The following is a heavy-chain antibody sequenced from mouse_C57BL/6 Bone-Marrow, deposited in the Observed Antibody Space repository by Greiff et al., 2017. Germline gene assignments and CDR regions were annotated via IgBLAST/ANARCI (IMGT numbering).Heavy chain of an antibody. J-gene: IGHJ2*01. CDR3: ARLTVVAYYFDY. V-gene: IGHV5-4*03. Sequence: EVKLMESGGGLVKPGGSLKLSCAASGFTFSSYAMSWVRQTPEKRLELVATISDGGSYTYYPDNVKGRFTISRDNAKNNLYLQMSHLKSEATAMYYCARLTVVAYYFDYWGQGTTLTVSS. D-gene: IGHD1-1*01. CDR1: GFTFSSYA. CDR2: ISDGGSYT.